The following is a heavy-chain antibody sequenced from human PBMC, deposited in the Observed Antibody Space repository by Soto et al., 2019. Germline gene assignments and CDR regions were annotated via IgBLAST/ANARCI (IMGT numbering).Heavy chain of an antibody. V-gene: IGHV4-39*01. CDR1: GGSMNNYY. Sequence: SETLSLTCTVSGGSMNNYYCTWVRQPPGKGLEWIGSIFYSGSTYYNPSLKSRVTISVDTSKNQFSLNLSSVTAADTALYYCARHFTQVTYYFYMDVWGEGTTVTVSS. CDR2: IFYSGST. D-gene: IGHD2-21*02. CDR3: ARHFTQVTYYFYMDV. J-gene: IGHJ6*03.